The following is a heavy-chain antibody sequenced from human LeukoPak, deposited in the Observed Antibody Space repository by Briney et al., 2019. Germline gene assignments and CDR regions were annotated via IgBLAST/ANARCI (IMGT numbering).Heavy chain of an antibody. D-gene: IGHD4-17*01. Sequence: GGSLTLSCAASGFTVSTTYMTWVRQAPGKGLEWVSVIYTGGSTYYADSVKGRFTISRDISKNTLYLQMNSLRAEDTAVYYCARGTVTAADYWGQGTLVTVSS. CDR1: GFTVSTTY. J-gene: IGHJ4*02. V-gene: IGHV3-53*01. CDR2: IYTGGST. CDR3: ARGTVTAADY.